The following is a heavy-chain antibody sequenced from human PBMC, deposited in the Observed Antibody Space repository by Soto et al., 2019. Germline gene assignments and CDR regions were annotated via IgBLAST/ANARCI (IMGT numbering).Heavy chain of an antibody. J-gene: IGHJ5*02. V-gene: IGHV1-69*01. CDR2: IIPIFGTA. CDR1: GGTFSSYA. CDR3: AREGEGYCSGGSCYSGRNWFDP. Sequence: QVQLVQSGAEVKKPGSSVKVSCKASGGTFSSYAISWVRQAPGQGLEWMGGIIPIFGTANYAQKFQGRVTITADSSTSTAYMELSSLRSEDTAVYYCAREGEGYCSGGSCYSGRNWFDPWGQGTLVTVSS. D-gene: IGHD2-15*01.